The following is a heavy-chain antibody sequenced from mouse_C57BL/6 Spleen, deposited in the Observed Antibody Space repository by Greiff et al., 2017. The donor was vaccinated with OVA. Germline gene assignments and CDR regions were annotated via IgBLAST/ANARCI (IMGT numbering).Heavy chain of an antibody. Sequence: QVQLQQPGAELVRPGSSVKLSCKASGYTFTSYWMHWVKQRPIQGLEWIGNIDPSDSETHYNQKFKDKATLTVDKSSSTAYMQLSSLTSEDSAVYYCARRGTVVATRYFDVWGTGTTVTVAS. J-gene: IGHJ1*03. V-gene: IGHV1-52*01. CDR1: GYTFTSYW. D-gene: IGHD1-1*01. CDR2: IDPSDSET. CDR3: ARRGTVVATRYFDV.